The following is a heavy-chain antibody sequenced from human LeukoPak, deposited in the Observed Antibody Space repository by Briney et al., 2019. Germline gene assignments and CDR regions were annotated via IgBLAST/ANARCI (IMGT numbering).Heavy chain of an antibody. CDR2: IRGGGGSA. CDR1: GFTFSAYA. J-gene: IGHJ3*02. Sequence: PGGSLRLSCTASGFTFSAYAMMWVRQAPGKGPEWVLAIRGGGGSAFYADSVKGRFTISRDNSKYTLFLQMNSLRAEDTAVYYCARDPNGDYIGAFDMWGPGTMVTVSS. D-gene: IGHD4-17*01. V-gene: IGHV3-23*01. CDR3: ARDPNGDYIGAFDM.